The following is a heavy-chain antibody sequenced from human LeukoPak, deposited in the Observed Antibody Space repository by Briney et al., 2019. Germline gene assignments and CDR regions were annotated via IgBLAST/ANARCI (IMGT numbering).Heavy chain of an antibody. CDR1: IFTFDDYA. CDR2: IIWNSSRI. J-gene: IGHJ3*02. D-gene: IGHD5-12*01. CDR3: ASVVATDPDAFDI. Sequence: GGSLRLSCAPSIFTFDDYAMHCVRHAPRKGVECGSDIIWNSSRIGYADSVKGRFTISRDNAKKTLYLQMNSMRGEETAVYYCASVVATDPDAFDIWGQGTMVTVSS. V-gene: IGHV3-9*01.